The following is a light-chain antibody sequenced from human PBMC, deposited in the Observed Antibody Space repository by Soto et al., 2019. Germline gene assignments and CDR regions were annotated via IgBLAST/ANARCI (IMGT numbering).Light chain of an antibody. CDR2: GAF. J-gene: IGKJ2*01. Sequence: EIVLTQSPATLSLSPGERATLSCRASQSVSSYLAWYQQKPGQAPRLLIYGAFNRATGIPARFSGSGSGTDFTLTISSLESEDFAVYYCQQRGNRPYTFGQGTKLEIK. CDR3: QQRGNRPYT. CDR1: QSVSSY. V-gene: IGKV3-11*01.